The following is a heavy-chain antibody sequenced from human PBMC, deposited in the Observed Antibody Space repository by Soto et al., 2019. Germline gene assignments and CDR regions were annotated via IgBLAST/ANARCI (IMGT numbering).Heavy chain of an antibody. J-gene: IGHJ6*02. Sequence: QVQLVQSGAEVKKPGSSVKVSCKASGGTFSSYAISWVRQAPGQGLEWMGGIIPISGTANYAQKFQGRVTITAEESTTTAYIEVSSLRSEDAAEDYCARSQGSSTSLEIYYYYYYGMDVWGQGTTVTVPS. CDR1: GGTFSSYA. D-gene: IGHD2-2*01. CDR3: ARSQGSSTSLEIYYYYYYGMDV. V-gene: IGHV1-69*01. CDR2: IIPISGTA.